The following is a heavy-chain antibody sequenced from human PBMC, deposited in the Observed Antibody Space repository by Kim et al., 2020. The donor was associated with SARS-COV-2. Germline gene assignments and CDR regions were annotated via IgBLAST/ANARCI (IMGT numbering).Heavy chain of an antibody. Sequence: GGSLRLSCAASGFTFSNAWMTWVRQAPGKALEWVGRIKSKNDDGTTDYAAPVKGRFIISRDDEKKMVYLQMNNLKTEDTALYYCTTSQWLLIRHWGQGTLVTVSS. CDR2: IKSKNDDGTT. CDR1: GFTFSNAW. D-gene: IGHD6-19*01. J-gene: IGHJ4*02. V-gene: IGHV3-15*01. CDR3: TTSQWLLIRH.